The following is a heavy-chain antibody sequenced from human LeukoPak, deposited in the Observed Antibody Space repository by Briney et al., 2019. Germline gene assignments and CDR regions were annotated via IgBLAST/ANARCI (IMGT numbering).Heavy chain of an antibody. J-gene: IGHJ4*02. CDR1: GGSVTYTNYY. Sequence: PSETLSLTCTVSGGSVTYTNYYWGWIRQPPGKGLQWIGVIYYNGKTYYNPSLKSRVTVAVDTSKNQFSLKLSSVTAADTAMYYCARSHDHLWGNYPDYWGQGTLVTVSS. CDR3: ARSHDHLWGNYPDY. D-gene: IGHD3-16*02. V-gene: IGHV4-39*07. CDR2: IYYNGKT.